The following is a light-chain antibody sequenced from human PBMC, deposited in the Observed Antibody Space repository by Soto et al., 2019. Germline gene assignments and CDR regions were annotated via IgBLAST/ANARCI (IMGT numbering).Light chain of an antibody. CDR1: QSVSSSY. CDR3: QQYNNWPPIT. Sequence: EIVLTQSPGTLSLSPGERATLSCRASQSVSSSYLAWYQQKPGQAXXLLLYGASSRATGIPDRFSGSGSGTEFTLPISSLQSEDFAAYYCQQYNNWPPITFGQGTRLEIK. CDR2: GAS. V-gene: IGKV3-20*01. J-gene: IGKJ5*01.